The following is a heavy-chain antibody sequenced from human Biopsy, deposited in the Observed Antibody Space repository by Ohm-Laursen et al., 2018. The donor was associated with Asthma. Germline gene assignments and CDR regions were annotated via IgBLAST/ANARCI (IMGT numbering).Heavy chain of an antibody. CDR1: GFSFSNFA. J-gene: IGHJ3*02. D-gene: IGHD1-1*01. CDR2: ISKDASTQ. V-gene: IGHV3-30*10. Sequence: SLRLSCAASGFSFSNFAIHWVRQAPGKGLEWVGVISKDASTQDYTDSVKGRFTMARDNSKNTLDLQMNSLREEDTAVHYCVRDGTDDAFDIWGQGTVVSVSS. CDR3: VRDGTDDAFDI.